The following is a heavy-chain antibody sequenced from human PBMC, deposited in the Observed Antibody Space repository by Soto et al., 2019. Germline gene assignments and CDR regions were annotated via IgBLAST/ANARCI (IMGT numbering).Heavy chain of an antibody. V-gene: IGHV4-59*13. CDR2: IYYSGST. CDR1: GDSISSYY. Sequence: PSETLSLTCTVSGDSISSYYWSWIRQPPGKGLEWVGYIYYSGSTNYNPSLKSRVTISVDTSKNQFSLKLSSVTAADTAVYYCARVRYCSSTSCPNWFDPWGQGTLVTVSS. D-gene: IGHD2-2*01. CDR3: ARVRYCSSTSCPNWFDP. J-gene: IGHJ5*02.